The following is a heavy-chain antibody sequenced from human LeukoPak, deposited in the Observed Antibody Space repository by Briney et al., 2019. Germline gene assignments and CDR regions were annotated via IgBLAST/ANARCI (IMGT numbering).Heavy chain of an antibody. CDR3: AKDSHRTPHYYDSSGYPDY. CDR2: IWYDGSNK. Sequence: GGSLRLSCAASGFTFSSYGMHWVRQAPGKGLEWVAVIWYDGSNKYYADSVKGRFTISRDNSKNTLYLQMNSLRAEDTAVYYCAKDSHRTPHYYDSSGYPDYWAREPWSPSPQ. J-gene: IGHJ4*02. D-gene: IGHD3-22*01. CDR1: GFTFSSYG. V-gene: IGHV3-33*06.